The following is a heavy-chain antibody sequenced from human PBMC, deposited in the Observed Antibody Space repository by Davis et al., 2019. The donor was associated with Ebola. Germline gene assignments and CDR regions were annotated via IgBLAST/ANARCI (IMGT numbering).Heavy chain of an antibody. D-gene: IGHD2-15*01. Sequence: GGSLRLSCAASGFTFSSYGMHWVRQAPGKGLEWVAVIWYDGSNKYYADSVKGRFTISRDNSKNTLYLQMNSLRAEDTAVYYCARGYCSGGSCYGGGFDFWGQGTLVTVSS. CDR2: IWYDGSNK. CDR3: ARGYCSGGSCYGGGFDF. V-gene: IGHV3-33*01. CDR1: GFTFSSYG. J-gene: IGHJ4*02.